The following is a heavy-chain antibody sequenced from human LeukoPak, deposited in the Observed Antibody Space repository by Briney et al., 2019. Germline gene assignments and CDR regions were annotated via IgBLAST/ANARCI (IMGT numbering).Heavy chain of an antibody. CDR2: ISSNGGST. V-gene: IGHV3-64*01. J-gene: IGHJ4*02. CDR3: ARAISVAGTIMLDY. CDR1: GFTFSSYA. D-gene: IGHD6-19*01. Sequence: GVSLRLSCAATGFTFSSYAMHWVRQAPGKGLEYVSAISSNGGSTYYANSVKGRFTISRDNSKNTLYLQMGSLRAEDMAVYYCARAISVAGTIMLDYWGQGTLVTVSS.